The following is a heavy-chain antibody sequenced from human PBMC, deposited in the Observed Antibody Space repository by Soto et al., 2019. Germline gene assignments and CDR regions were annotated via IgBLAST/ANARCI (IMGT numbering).Heavy chain of an antibody. CDR1: GFTFSSYS. V-gene: IGHV3-48*01. J-gene: IGHJ5*02. CDR2: ISSSSSTI. CDR3: ARDSPYYDFWSGYYTAPTVNWFDP. Sequence: SLRLSCAASGFTFSSYSMNWVRQAPGKGLEWVSYISSSSSTIYYADSVKGRFTISRDNAKNSLYLQMNSLRAEDTAVYYCARDSPYYDFWSGYYTAPTVNWFDPWGQGTLVTVSS. D-gene: IGHD3-3*01.